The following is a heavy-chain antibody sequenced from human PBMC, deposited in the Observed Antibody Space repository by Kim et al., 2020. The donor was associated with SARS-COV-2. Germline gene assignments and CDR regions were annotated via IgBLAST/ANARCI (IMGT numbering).Heavy chain of an antibody. CDR3: AVVPSGWPKIGYYYYGMDV. CDR1: GGSFSGYY. CDR2: INHSGST. Sequence: ETLSLTCAVYGGSFSGYYWSWIRQPPGKGLEWIGEINHSGSTNYNPSLKSRVTISVDTSKNQFSLKLSSVTAADTAVYYCAVVPSGWPKIGYYYYGMDVWGQGTTVTVSS. J-gene: IGHJ6*02. V-gene: IGHV4-34*01. D-gene: IGHD6-19*01.